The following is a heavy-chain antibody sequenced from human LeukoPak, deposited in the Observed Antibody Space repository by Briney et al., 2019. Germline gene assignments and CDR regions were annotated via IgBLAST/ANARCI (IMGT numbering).Heavy chain of an antibody. CDR1: GFTFSSYA. V-gene: IGHV3-30-3*01. J-gene: IGHJ6*02. CDR2: ISYDGSNK. CDR3: ARGSSSWRNGMDV. D-gene: IGHD6-13*01. Sequence: PGRSLRLSCAAPGFTFSSYAMHWVRQAPGKGLEWVAVISYDGSNKYYADSVKGRFTISRDNAKNTLYLQMNSLRAEDTAVYYCARGSSSWRNGMDVWGQGTTVTVSS.